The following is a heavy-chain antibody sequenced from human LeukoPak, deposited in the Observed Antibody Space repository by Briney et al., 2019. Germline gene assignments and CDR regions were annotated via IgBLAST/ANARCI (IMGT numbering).Heavy chain of an antibody. CDR2: IYYNGNT. V-gene: IGHV4-59*01. CDR1: DGSINSYY. Sequence: PSETLSLTCSVSDGSINSYYWNWIRQPPGKGLEWIGYIYYNGNTNYSPSLKSRVTMSVDTSKNLFSLKVSSVTAADTAVYYCARDSTALGAFDIWGQGTMVTVSS. CDR3: ARDSTALGAFDI. D-gene: IGHD2-2*01. J-gene: IGHJ3*02.